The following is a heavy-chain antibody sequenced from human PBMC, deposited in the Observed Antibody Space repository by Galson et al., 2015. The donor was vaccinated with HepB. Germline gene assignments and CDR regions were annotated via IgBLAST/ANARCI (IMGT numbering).Heavy chain of an antibody. CDR2: ISAYNGNT. V-gene: IGHV1-18*01. J-gene: IGHJ3*01. D-gene: IGHD3-9*01. CDR1: GYTFTSYG. CDR3: ARGRGTLRYFDWFATYDAFDV. Sequence: SVKVSCKASGYTFTSYGISWVRQAPGQGLEWMGWISAYNGNTNYAQKLQGRVTMTTDTSTSTAYMELRSLRSDDTAVYYCARGRGTLRYFDWFATYDAFDVWGQGTMVTVSS.